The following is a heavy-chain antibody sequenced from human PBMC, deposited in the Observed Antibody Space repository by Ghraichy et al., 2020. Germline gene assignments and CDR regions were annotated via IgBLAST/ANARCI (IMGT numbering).Heavy chain of an antibody. CDR1: GFTFSSYA. D-gene: IGHD6-13*01. Sequence: GESLNISCAASGFTFSSYAMHWVRQAPGKGLEWVAVISYDGSNKYYADSVKGRFTISRDNSKNTLYLQMNSLRAEDTAVYYCARDRFGSSWVRTLDYWGQGTLVTVSS. CDR2: ISYDGSNK. J-gene: IGHJ4*02. CDR3: ARDRFGSSWVRTLDY. V-gene: IGHV3-30*04.